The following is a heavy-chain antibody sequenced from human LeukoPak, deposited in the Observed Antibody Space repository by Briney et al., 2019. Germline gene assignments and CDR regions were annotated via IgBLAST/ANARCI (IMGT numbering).Heavy chain of an antibody. CDR3: ARWRAAAGFYLDY. CDR1: GFTFSSYG. J-gene: IGHJ4*02. V-gene: IGHV3-33*01. Sequence: GGSLRLSCAASGFTFSSYGMHWVRQAPGKGLEWVAVIWYDGSNKYYADSVKGRFTISRDNSKNTLYLQMNSLRAEDTAVYYCARWRAAAGFYLDYWGQGTLVTVSS. CDR2: IWYDGSNK. D-gene: IGHD6-13*01.